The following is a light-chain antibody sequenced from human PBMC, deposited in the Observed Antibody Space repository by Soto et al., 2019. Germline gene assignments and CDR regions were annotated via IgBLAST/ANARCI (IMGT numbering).Light chain of an antibody. CDR3: QQYYKSPWT. CDR2: WAS. Sequence: DIVMTQSPDSLAVSLGERATINCKSSQSVLYSSNNKNYLAWFQQKPGQPPKLLLYWASIRDYEVPDRFSGSESGTEFTLTINSLQPEDVAIYYCQQYYKSPWTFGQGTKVEIK. CDR1: QSVLYSSNNKNY. V-gene: IGKV4-1*01. J-gene: IGKJ1*01.